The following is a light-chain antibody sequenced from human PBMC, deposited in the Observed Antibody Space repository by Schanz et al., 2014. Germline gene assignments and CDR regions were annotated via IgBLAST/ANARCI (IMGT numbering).Light chain of an antibody. V-gene: IGKV1-39*01. J-gene: IGKJ4*01. CDR3: QQTYSALT. Sequence: SGVPSRFSGSGSGTHFTLTISSLQPEDFATYYCQQTYSALTFGGGTVVEIK.